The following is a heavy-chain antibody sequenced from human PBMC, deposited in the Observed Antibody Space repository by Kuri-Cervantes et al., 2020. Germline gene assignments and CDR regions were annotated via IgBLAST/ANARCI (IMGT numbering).Heavy chain of an antibody. CDR1: GGTFSSYA. Sequence: SVKVSCKASGGTFSSYAISWVRQAPGQGLEWMGGIIPIFGTANYAQKFQGRATMTTDTSTSTAYMELRSLRSDDTAVYYCARDGPDRSGYYLDSWGQGTPVTVSS. D-gene: IGHD3-22*01. J-gene: IGHJ4*02. CDR3: ARDGPDRSGYYLDS. V-gene: IGHV1-69*05. CDR2: IIPIFGTA.